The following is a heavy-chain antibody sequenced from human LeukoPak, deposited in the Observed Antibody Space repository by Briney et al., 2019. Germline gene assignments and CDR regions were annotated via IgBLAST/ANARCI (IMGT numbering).Heavy chain of an antibody. CDR3: AKERPDCSSTSCHRYYYYYMDV. CDR2: ISGSDGST. CDR1: GFTFSSYG. J-gene: IGHJ6*03. Sequence: PGGSLRLSCAASGFTFSSYGMSWVRQAPGKGLEWVSAISGSDGSTYYADSVKGRFTISRDNSKNTLYLQMNSLRAEDTAVYYCAKERPDCSSTSCHRYYYYYMDVWGKGTTVTISS. V-gene: IGHV3-23*01. D-gene: IGHD2-2*01.